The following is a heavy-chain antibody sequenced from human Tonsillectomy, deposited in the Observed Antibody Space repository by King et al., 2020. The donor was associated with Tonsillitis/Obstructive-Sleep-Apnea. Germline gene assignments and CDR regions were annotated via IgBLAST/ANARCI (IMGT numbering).Heavy chain of an antibody. V-gene: IGHV3-23*04. CDR2: ISGSGGST. CDR1: GFTFSSYA. Sequence: VQLVESGGGLVQPGGSLRLSCAASGFTFSSYAMSWVRQAPGKGLEWVSAISGSGGSTYYADSVKGRFTISRDNSKNTLYLQMNSLRAEDTAVYYCAKGQRSRGGYGGGAFEIWGEGKMVTVSS. D-gene: IGHD3-10*01. CDR3: AKGQRSRGGYGGGAFEI. J-gene: IGHJ3*02.